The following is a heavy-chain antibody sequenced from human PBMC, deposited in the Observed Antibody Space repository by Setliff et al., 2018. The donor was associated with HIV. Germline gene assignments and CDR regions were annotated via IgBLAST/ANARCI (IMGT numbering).Heavy chain of an antibody. J-gene: IGHJ3*02. CDR3: ARLRDSSGYYYVGGAFDI. CDR1: GYSFTTYW. D-gene: IGHD3-22*01. Sequence: PGESLKLSCKGSGYSFTTYWIGWVRQMPGKGLEWMGIIYPGDSDTRYSPSFQGQVTISADKSISTAYLQWSSLKASDTAMYYCARLRDSSGYYYVGGAFDIWGQGTMGTVSS. V-gene: IGHV5-51*01. CDR2: IYPGDSDT.